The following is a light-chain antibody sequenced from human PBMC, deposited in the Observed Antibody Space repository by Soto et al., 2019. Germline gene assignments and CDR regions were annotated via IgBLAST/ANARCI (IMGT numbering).Light chain of an antibody. CDR2: EVT. Sequence: QSALTQPASVSGSPGQSITISCTGSSSDVGSHRLVSWYQQHPGKAPKLIIYEVTKRPSEVSSRFSASKSGNTASLTISGLRAEDEADYYCCSYAGFATNVFGTGTKLTVL. J-gene: IGLJ1*01. CDR1: SSDVGSHRL. CDR3: CSYAGFATNV. V-gene: IGLV2-23*02.